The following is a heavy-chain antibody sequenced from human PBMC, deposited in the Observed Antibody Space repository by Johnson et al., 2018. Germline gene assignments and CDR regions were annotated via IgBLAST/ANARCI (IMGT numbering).Heavy chain of an antibody. CDR3: AGDSRYERMFYYMDV. CDR2: TSYDGNNK. CDR1: GFTFSSYT. Sequence: QVQLVESGGGVVQPGRSLRLSCAASGFTFSSYTMDWVRQAPGKVLEWVAVTSYDGNNKYYADSVKGRFTISRANSKNTLYLEMNSLKTGNTAVYYCAGDSRYERMFYYMDVWGKGTTVTVSS. V-gene: IGHV3-30-3*01. J-gene: IGHJ6*03. D-gene: IGHD2-2*01.